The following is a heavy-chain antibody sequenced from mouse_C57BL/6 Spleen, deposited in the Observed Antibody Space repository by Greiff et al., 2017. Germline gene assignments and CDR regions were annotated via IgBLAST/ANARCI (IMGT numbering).Heavy chain of an antibody. CDR2: IDPENGDT. V-gene: IGHV14-4*01. CDR3: TTHSNYSAWFAY. CDR1: GFNIKDDY. D-gene: IGHD2-5*01. Sequence: VQLQQSGAELVRPGASVKLSCTASGFNIKDDYMHWVKQRPEQGLEWIGWIDPENGDTEYASKFQGKATITADTSSNTAYLQLSSLTSEDTAVYYCTTHSNYSAWFAYWGQGTLVTVSA. J-gene: IGHJ3*01.